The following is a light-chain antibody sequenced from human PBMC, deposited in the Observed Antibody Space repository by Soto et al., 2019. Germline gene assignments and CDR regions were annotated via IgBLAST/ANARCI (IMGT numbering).Light chain of an antibody. CDR3: NSYTSSATLV. Sequence: QSALTQPASVSGSPGQSITISCTGTSSDVGGYNYVSWYQQHPGKAPKLMIYEVSYRPSGVSNRFSASKSSNTASLTISGLQAEDEAHYYCNSYTSSATLVFGTGTKLTVL. CDR1: SSDVGGYNY. V-gene: IGLV2-14*01. CDR2: EVS. J-gene: IGLJ1*01.